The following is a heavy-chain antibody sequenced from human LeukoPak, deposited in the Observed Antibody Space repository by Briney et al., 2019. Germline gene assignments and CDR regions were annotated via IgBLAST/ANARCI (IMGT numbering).Heavy chain of an antibody. CDR2: IYSGGST. J-gene: IGHJ4*02. CDR3: ARDGVAAAGLGDY. V-gene: IGHV3-53*01. Sequence: GGSLRLSCAASGFTVSSNYMSWVRQAPGKGLEWVSVIYSGGSTYYADSVKGRFTISRDNAKNSLYLQMNSLRAEDTAVYYCARDGVAAAGLGDYWGQGTLVTVSS. D-gene: IGHD6-13*01. CDR1: GFTVSSNY.